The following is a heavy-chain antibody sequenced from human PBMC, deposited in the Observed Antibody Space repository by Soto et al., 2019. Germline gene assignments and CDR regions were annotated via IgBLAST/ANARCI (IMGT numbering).Heavy chain of an antibody. CDR2: ISGSGGST. D-gene: IGHD6-6*01. CDR3: AKNGEQLVRAPYYFDY. CDR1: GFTFSSYA. Sequence: GSLRLSCAASGFTFSSYAMSWVRQAPGKGLEWVSAISGSGGSTYYADSVKGRFTISRDNSKNTLYLQMNSLRAEDTAVYYCAKNGEQLVRAPYYFDYWGQGTLVTVSS. J-gene: IGHJ4*02. V-gene: IGHV3-23*01.